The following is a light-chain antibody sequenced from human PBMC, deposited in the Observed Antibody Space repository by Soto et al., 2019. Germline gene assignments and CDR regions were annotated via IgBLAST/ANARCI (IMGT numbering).Light chain of an antibody. J-gene: IGKJ1*01. CDR1: QSISRY. CDR3: QQSSTTPWT. Sequence: DIQMTQSPSSLTASVGDRVSITCRASQSISRYLNWYQEKPGKAPKLLTYAASSLQSGVPSRCSGSGSGTDFTLTISSLQPEDFATYYCQQSSTTPWTFGQGTKVYIK. V-gene: IGKV1-39*01. CDR2: AAS.